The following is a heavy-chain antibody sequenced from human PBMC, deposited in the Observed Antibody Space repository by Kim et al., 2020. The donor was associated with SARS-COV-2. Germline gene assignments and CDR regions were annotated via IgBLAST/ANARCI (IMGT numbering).Heavy chain of an antibody. CDR1: GYSFTSYW. V-gene: IGHV5-51*01. D-gene: IGHD6-13*01. CDR3: ARHSRVEGGSYSSSWYRNEVPTNWFDP. J-gene: IGHJ5*02. CDR2: IYPGDSDT. Sequence: GESLKISCKGSGYSFTSYWIGWVRQMPGKGLEWMGIIYPGDSDTRYSPSFQGQVTISADKSISTAYLQWSSLKASDTAMYYCARHSRVEGGSYSSSWYRNEVPTNWFDPWGQGTLVTVSS.